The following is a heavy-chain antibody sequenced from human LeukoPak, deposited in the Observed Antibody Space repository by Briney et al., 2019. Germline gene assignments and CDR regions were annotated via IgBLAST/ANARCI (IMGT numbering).Heavy chain of an antibody. CDR2: IIPIFGTA. CDR1: TSR. CDR3: ARDELAFMDV. Sequence: SVKVSCKATSRISWVRQAPGQGLEWMGGIIPIFGTANYAQKFQGRVTITTDESTSTAYMELSSLRSEDTAVYYCARDELAFMDVWGKGTTVTVSS. V-gene: IGHV1-69*05. J-gene: IGHJ6*03. D-gene: IGHD6-6*01.